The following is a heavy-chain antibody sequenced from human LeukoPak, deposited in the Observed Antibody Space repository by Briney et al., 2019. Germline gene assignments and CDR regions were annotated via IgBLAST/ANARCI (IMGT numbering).Heavy chain of an antibody. CDR2: IYRSGTT. J-gene: IGHJ4*02. CDR1: GGSFSGYY. Sequence: SETLSLTCAVYGGSFSGYYWSWIRQPPGKGLEWIGEIYRSGTTNYKPSLKSRVTISLDKSRNHFSLKLTSVTAADSAVYYCARRSPYSTGWSSYFDYWGQGALVTVSS. V-gene: IGHV4-34*01. D-gene: IGHD6-19*01. CDR3: ARRSPYSTGWSSYFDY.